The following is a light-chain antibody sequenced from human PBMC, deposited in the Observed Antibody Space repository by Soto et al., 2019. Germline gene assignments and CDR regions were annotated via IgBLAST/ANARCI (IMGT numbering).Light chain of an antibody. Sequence: IQMTQSPSSLSASVGDRVTITCRASQDISSSLAWYQHKPGKVPELLIYAASTLHSGVPSRFSGSGSGTDFTLTIISLQPEDVATYYCQEYYIPPFPFGPGTKVNFK. CDR2: AAS. J-gene: IGKJ3*01. CDR1: QDISSS. V-gene: IGKV1-27*01. CDR3: QEYYIPPFP.